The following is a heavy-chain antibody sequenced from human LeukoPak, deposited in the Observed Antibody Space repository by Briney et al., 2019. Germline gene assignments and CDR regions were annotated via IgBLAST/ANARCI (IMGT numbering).Heavy chain of an antibody. CDR1: GFTFSSYA. J-gene: IGHJ5*02. Sequence: GGSLRLSCAASGFTFSSYAMSWVRQAPGKGLEWVSAISGSGGSTYYADSVKGRFTISRDNSKNTLYLQMNSLRAEDTAVYYCAKGRRPTGTTRWLLDPWGQGTLVTVSS. CDR3: AKGRRPTGTTRWLLDP. D-gene: IGHD1-1*01. CDR2: ISGSGGST. V-gene: IGHV3-23*01.